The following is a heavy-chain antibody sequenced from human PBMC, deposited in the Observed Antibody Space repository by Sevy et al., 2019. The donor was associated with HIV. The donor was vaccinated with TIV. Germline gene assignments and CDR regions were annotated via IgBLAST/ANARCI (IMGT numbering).Heavy chain of an antibody. D-gene: IGHD3-9*01. V-gene: IGHV3-23*01. CDR3: AKDYDIFTAYLDY. CDR2: ISGGGGST. J-gene: IGHJ4*02. CDR1: GFAFSSYA. Sequence: GGSLRLSCAASGFAFSSYAMSWVRQAPGKGLEWVSGISGGGGSTYYVDSVKGRFTISRDNSKNTLFLQMNSLRAEDKAVYYFAKDYDIFTAYLDYWGQGTLVTVSS.